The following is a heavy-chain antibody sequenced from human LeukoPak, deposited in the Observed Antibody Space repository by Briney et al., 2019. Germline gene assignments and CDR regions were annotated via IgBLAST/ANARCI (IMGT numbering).Heavy chain of an antibody. V-gene: IGHV1-2*02. D-gene: IGHD6-19*01. J-gene: IGHJ4*02. CDR3: ATVYNSGWTEPDY. CDR1: GYTFTSYG. Sequence: ASVKVSCKASGYTFTSYGISWVRQAPGQGLEWMGWINPNSGGTVYAQNFQGRVTMTRDTSISTAYMELSRLTSDDAAVYFCATVYNSGWTEPDYWGQGTLVTVSS. CDR2: INPNSGGT.